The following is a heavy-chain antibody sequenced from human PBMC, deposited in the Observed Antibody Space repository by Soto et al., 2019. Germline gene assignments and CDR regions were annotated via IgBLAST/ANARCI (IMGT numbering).Heavy chain of an antibody. CDR1: GGSVSSGSYY. CDR2: IFHSGTT. D-gene: IGHD1-20*01. J-gene: IGHJ4*02. V-gene: IGHV4-61*03. CDR3: ARAHITGPLDS. Sequence: QVHLQESGPGLVKPSETLSLSCTVSGGSVSSGSYYWSWIRQPPGKALEFIGHIFHSGTTNYNPSLTNRVIISVDTPANHFSLGLRSVTAADTAVYYGARAHITGPLDSWGQGYLVTVSS.